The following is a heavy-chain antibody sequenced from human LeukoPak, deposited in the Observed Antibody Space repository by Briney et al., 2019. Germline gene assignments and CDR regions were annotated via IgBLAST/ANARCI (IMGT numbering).Heavy chain of an antibody. CDR3: ARVFDYVWGSTSYFDY. J-gene: IGHJ4*02. V-gene: IGHV3-7*01. D-gene: IGHD3-16*01. CDR2: IKQDGSEK. CDR1: GFTFSKYW. Sequence: GGSLRLSCAASGFTFSKYWMSWVRQAPGKGLEWVANIKQDGSEKYYVDSVKGRFTISRDNAKNSLYLQMNSLRAEDTAVYYCARVFDYVWGSTSYFDYWGQGTLVIVSS.